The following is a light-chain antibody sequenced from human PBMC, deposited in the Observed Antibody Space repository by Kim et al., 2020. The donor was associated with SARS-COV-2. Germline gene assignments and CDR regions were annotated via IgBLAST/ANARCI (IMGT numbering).Light chain of an antibody. Sequence: GHRVTITCSGSSSNIGSNTVNWYQQLPRTAPKLIIYSNNQRPSGVPDRFSGSKSGTSASLAISGLQSEDEADYYCAAWDDSLNVWVFGGGTQLTVL. CDR1: SSNIGSNT. CDR2: SNN. J-gene: IGLJ3*02. CDR3: AAWDDSLNVWV. V-gene: IGLV1-44*01.